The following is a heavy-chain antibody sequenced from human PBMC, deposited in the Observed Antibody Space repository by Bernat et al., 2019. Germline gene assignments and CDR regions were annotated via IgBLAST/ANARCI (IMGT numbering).Heavy chain of an antibody. Sequence: EVQLVETGGGLIQPGGSLRLSCAASGFIVSSNYMSWVRQAPGKGLEWVSVIYSGGNTDYADSVKGRFTISRDNSKNTLDLQMNSLRAEDTAVYYCVSGSSPSAIEYWGQGTLVTVSS. CDR1: GFIVSSNY. D-gene: IGHD6-6*01. CDR3: VSGSSPSAIEY. CDR2: IYSGGNT. J-gene: IGHJ4*02. V-gene: IGHV3-53*02.